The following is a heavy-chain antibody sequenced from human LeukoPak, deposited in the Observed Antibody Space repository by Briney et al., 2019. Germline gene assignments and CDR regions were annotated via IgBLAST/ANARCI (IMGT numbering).Heavy chain of an antibody. J-gene: IGHJ4*02. D-gene: IGHD3-22*01. CDR2: ISYDGSNK. CDR1: GFTFSSYA. CDR3: ARDPYYYDSSGYYHGGYYFDY. Sequence: PGRSLRLSCAASGFTFSSYAMHWVRQAPGKGLEWVAVISYDGSNKYYADSVKGRFTISRDNSKNTPYLQMNSPRAEDTAVYYCARDPYYYDSSGYYHGGYYFDYWGQGTLVTVSS. V-gene: IGHV3-30-3*01.